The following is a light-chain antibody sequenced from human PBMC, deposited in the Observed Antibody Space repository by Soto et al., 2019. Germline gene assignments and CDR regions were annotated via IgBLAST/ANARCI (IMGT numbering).Light chain of an antibody. Sequence: EIVLTQSPATLSLSPGERATLSCRASQSVSSYLAWYQQKPGQAPRLLIYDASNRATGIPARFSGSGSGTDFTLTISSLEPEEFAVYFCQQRNIWPLTFGGGTKVEIK. CDR1: QSVSSY. V-gene: IGKV3-11*01. J-gene: IGKJ4*01. CDR2: DAS. CDR3: QQRNIWPLT.